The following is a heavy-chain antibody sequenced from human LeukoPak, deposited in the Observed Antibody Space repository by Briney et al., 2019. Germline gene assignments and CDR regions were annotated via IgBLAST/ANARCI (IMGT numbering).Heavy chain of an antibody. Sequence: SETLSLTCTVSGDSISRGDYYWTWIRQPPGKGQEWIGYIHKSGGTSYTPSLKSRLTMSVDTSKNQFSLKLRSVTAADTAVYYCARGTNNIVLMVYATGFDYWGQGTLVTVSS. CDR3: ARGTNNIVLMVYATGFDY. CDR2: IHKSGGT. D-gene: IGHD2-8*01. J-gene: IGHJ4*02. CDR1: GDSISRGDYY. V-gene: IGHV4-30-4*01.